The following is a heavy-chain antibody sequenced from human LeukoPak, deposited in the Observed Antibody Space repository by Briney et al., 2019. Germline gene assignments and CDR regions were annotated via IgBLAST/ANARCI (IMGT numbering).Heavy chain of an antibody. D-gene: IGHD1-1*01. Sequence: GGSLRLSCAASGFTFDAYAMHWVRQAPGKGLEWVSGISWNSGSIGYADSVKGRFTISRDNAKNSLYLQMNSLRAEDMALYYCAKGGGGTNYYYMDVWGKGTTVTVSS. V-gene: IGHV3-9*03. CDR1: GFTFDAYA. J-gene: IGHJ6*03. CDR3: AKGGGGTNYYYMDV. CDR2: ISWNSGSI.